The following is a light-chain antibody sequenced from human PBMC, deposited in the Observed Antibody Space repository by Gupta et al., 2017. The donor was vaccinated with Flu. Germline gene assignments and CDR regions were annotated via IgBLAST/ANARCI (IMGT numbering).Light chain of an antibody. CDR1: QSGLSSSNNQNY. CDR3: HQYDTIPYI. Sequence: DIVMTQSPDSLAVSLGERATINCKSSQSGLSSSNNQNYLVWYQQKPRQPPRLLIYWASTREFGVPDRFNGSGSGTDFTLAISNLQAEDVAFYFCHQYDTIPYIFGQGTKLEIK. V-gene: IGKV4-1*01. CDR2: WAS. J-gene: IGKJ2*01.